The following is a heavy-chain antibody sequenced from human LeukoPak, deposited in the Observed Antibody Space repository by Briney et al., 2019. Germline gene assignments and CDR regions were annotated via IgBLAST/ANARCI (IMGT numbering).Heavy chain of an antibody. V-gene: IGHV4-61*01. Sequence: SETLSLTCTVSGGSINTDSYFWGWVRQPPGKGLEWIGYIYYSGSTNYNPSLKSRVTISVDTSKNQFSLKLSSVTAADTAVYYCARGPSTHSGSYDAFDIWGQGTMVTVSS. CDR3: ARGPSTHSGSYDAFDI. CDR1: GGSINTDSYF. D-gene: IGHD1-26*01. CDR2: IYYSGST. J-gene: IGHJ3*02.